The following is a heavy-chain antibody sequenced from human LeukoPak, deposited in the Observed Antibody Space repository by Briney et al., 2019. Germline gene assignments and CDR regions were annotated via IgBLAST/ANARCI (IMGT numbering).Heavy chain of an antibody. Sequence: ASVKLSCTASGYTFTSYDINWVRQAPGQGLEWMGWMNPNSGNTGYAQKFQGRVTMTRNTSISTAYMELSSLRSEDTAVYYCASASTYDFWSGYYTPVYGMDVWGQGTTVTVSS. J-gene: IGHJ6*02. CDR3: ASASTYDFWSGYYTPVYGMDV. V-gene: IGHV1-8*01. CDR2: MNPNSGNT. CDR1: GYTFTSYD. D-gene: IGHD3-3*01.